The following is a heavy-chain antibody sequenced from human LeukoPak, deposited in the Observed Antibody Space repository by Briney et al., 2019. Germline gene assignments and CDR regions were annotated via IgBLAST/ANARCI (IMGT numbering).Heavy chain of an antibody. Sequence: GGSLRLSCAASGFTFSSYAVSWVRQAPGKGLQWVSSISGSGGSTYSADSVKGRFTISRDNSKNTLYLQMNSLRAEDTALYYCAKDRSCTNDICHGDFDYWGQGTLVTVSS. CDR3: AKDRSCTNDICHGDFDY. CDR2: ISGSGGST. J-gene: IGHJ4*02. D-gene: IGHD2-8*01. CDR1: GFTFSSYA. V-gene: IGHV3-23*01.